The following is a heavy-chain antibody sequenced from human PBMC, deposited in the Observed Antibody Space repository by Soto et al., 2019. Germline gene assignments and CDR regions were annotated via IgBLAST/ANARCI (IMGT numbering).Heavy chain of an antibody. CDR1: GFTFSSYG. CDR2: ISYDGSNK. D-gene: IGHD3-22*01. CDR3: AKVGYYYDSSGYYSH. Sequence: PGGSLRLSCAASGFTFSSYGMHWVRQAPGKGLEWVAVISYDGSNKYYADSVKGRFTISRDNSKNTLYLQMNSLRAEDTAVYYCAKVGYYYDSSGYYSHWGQGTLVTVSS. V-gene: IGHV3-30*18. J-gene: IGHJ4*02.